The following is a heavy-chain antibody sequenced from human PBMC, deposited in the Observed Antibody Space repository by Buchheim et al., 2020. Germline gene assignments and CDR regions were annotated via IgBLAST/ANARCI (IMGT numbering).Heavy chain of an antibody. CDR3: ARSRLLDY. CDR1: GFTFVNVA. Sequence: EVQLLESGGGLVQPGEPLRLSCEASGFTFVNVAMHWFRQAPGKGLEWVSSAGTGGAGFYAESVKGRFSVSRDNSRNTLYLHMTSLRAEDTAIYYCARSRLLDYWSQGT. CDR2: SAGTGGAG. V-gene: IGHV3-23*01. J-gene: IGHJ4*02. D-gene: IGHD3-10*01.